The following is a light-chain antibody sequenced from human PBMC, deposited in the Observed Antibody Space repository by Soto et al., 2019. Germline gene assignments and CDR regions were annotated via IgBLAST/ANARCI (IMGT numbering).Light chain of an antibody. CDR1: QSINSY. Sequence: DTQMTQSPSSLSASIGDGVTITCRASQSINSYLNWYQQKPGKAPKLLISAASNLQSGVPSRFSGSGSGTDFTLTISSLQPEDFATYYCQQSFSTLPITFGQGTRLEIK. J-gene: IGKJ5*01. CDR2: AAS. V-gene: IGKV1-39*01. CDR3: QQSFSTLPIT.